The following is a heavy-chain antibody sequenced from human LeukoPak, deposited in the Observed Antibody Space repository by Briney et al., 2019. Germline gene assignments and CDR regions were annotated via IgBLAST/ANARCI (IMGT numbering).Heavy chain of an antibody. V-gene: IGHV3-11*01. CDR2: ISSSGSTI. J-gene: IGHJ4*02. D-gene: IGHD6-19*01. Sequence: GGSLRLSCAASGFTFSDYYMSWIRQAPGKGLKWVSYISSSGSTIYYADSVKGRFTISRDNATNSLYLQMNSLRAEDTAVYYCAIGYSSDWYDLDYWGQGTLVTVSS. CDR3: AIGYSSDWYDLDY. CDR1: GFTFSDYY.